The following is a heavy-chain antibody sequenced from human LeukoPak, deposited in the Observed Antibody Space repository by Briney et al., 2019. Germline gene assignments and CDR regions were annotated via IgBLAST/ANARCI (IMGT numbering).Heavy chain of an antibody. CDR1: GFTFSSFA. CDR3: ARETYSYGSPFDY. J-gene: IGHJ4*02. V-gene: IGHV3-7*05. Sequence: GGSLRLSCAASGFTFSSFAMHWVRQAPGKGLEWVANIKQDGSEKYYVDSVKGRFTISRDSAKNSLYLQMNSLRAEDTAVYYCARETYSYGSPFDYWGQGTLVTVSS. D-gene: IGHD5-18*01. CDR2: IKQDGSEK.